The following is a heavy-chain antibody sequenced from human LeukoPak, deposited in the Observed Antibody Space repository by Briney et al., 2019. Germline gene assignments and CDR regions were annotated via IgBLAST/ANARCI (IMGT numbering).Heavy chain of an antibody. J-gene: IGHJ5*02. CDR2: IYHSGST. D-gene: IGHD2-15*01. CDR1: GGSISSGGYY. Sequence: SETLSLTCAVSGGSISSGGYYWSWIRQPPGKGLEWIGYIYHSGSTYYNPSLKSRVTISVDRSKNQFSLKLSSVTAADTAVYYCARGGSGLGPWGQGTLVTVSS. CDR3: ARGGSGLGP. V-gene: IGHV4-30-2*01.